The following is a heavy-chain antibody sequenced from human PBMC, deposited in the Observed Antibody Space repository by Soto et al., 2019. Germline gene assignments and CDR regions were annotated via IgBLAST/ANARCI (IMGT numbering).Heavy chain of an antibody. CDR2: ISGSGGST. CDR3: AKGPDIVVVPAAMIFDY. Sequence: EVQLLESGGGLVQPGGSLRLSCAASGFTFSSYAMSWVRQAPGKGLEWVSAISGSGGSTYYADSVKGRFTISRDNSKNTLYLQMNSLRAEDTAVYYCAKGPDIVVVPAAMIFDYWGQGTLVTVSS. J-gene: IGHJ4*02. V-gene: IGHV3-23*01. CDR1: GFTFSSYA. D-gene: IGHD2-2*01.